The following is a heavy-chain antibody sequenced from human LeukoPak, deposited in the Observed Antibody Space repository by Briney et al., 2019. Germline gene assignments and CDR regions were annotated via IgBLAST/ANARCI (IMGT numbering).Heavy chain of an antibody. D-gene: IGHD3-10*01. CDR2: IYYSGST. Sequence: SETLSLTCTVSGGSISSSSSYWGWIRQPPGKGLEWIGSIYYSGSTYYNPSLESRVTVSVDTSKNQFSLKLSSVTAADTAVYYCARTTMVRGTYYMDVWGKGTTVTVSS. J-gene: IGHJ6*03. V-gene: IGHV4-39*07. CDR3: ARTTMVRGTYYMDV. CDR1: GGSISSSSSY.